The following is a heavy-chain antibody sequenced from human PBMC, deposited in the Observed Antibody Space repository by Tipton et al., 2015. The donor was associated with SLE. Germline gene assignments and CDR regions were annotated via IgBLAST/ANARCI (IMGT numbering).Heavy chain of an antibody. CDR1: GFTFDDYA. CDR3: AKEGYCSSTSCLGPFDY. D-gene: IGHD2-2*01. Sequence: SLRLSCAASGFTFDDYAMHWVRQAPGKGLEWVSGISWNSGSIGYADSVKGRSTISRDNAKNSLYLQMNSLRAEDTALYYCAKEGYCSSTSCLGPFDYWGQGTLVTVSS. V-gene: IGHV3-9*01. J-gene: IGHJ4*02. CDR2: ISWNSGSI.